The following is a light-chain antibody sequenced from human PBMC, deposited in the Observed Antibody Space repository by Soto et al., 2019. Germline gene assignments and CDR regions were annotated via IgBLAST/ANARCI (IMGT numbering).Light chain of an antibody. CDR2: GAS. CDR3: QQYGSSPL. J-gene: IGKJ5*01. CDR1: QSVSSSY. Sequence: EIVLTQSPGTLSLSQGERATLSCRASQSVSSSYLAWYQQKPGQAPRLLIYGASSSATGIPDRFSGSGSGTDFTLTISRLEPEDFAVYYCQQYGSSPLFGQGTRLEIK. V-gene: IGKV3-20*01.